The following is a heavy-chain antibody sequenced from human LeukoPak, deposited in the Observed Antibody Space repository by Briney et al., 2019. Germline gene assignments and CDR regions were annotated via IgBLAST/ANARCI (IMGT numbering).Heavy chain of an antibody. CDR2: IKNDASST. J-gene: IGHJ4*02. CDR3: ASALGGQGGH. CDR1: GFTFSRYW. D-gene: IGHD1-26*01. V-gene: IGHV3-74*03. Sequence: GGSLRLSCAASGFTFSRYWMHWVRQAPGKGLVWVSLIKNDASSTTYADSVKGRFTISRDNAKNTLFLQMNSLRADDTAIYYCASALGGQGGHWGQGTLVTVSS.